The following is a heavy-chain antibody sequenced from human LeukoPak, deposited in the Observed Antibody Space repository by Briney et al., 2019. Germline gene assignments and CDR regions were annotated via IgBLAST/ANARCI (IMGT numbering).Heavy chain of an antibody. CDR1: GLTFSSYS. CDR2: ISSSSSYI. V-gene: IGHV3-21*01. CDR3: AGGHIVATISDAFDI. D-gene: IGHD5-12*01. Sequence: PGGSLRLSCAASGLTFSSYSMNWVRQAPGKGLEWVSSISSSSSYIYYADSVKGRFTISRDNAKNSLYLQMNSLRAEDTAVYYCAGGHIVATISDAFDIWGQGTMVTVSS. J-gene: IGHJ3*02.